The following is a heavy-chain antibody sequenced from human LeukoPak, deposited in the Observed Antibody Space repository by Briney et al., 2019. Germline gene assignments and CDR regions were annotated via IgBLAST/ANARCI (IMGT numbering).Heavy chain of an antibody. CDR3: ARLTGSSSSTPSGGMDV. Sequence: GESLKISCEGSGYSFTTYWIGWVRQMSGKGLEWMGIIYPGDSDTRYSPSFHGQVTISVDKSISTAYLQWSSLKASDTAMDYCARLTGSSSSTPSGGMDVWGQGTTVT. J-gene: IGHJ6*02. CDR2: IYPGDSDT. V-gene: IGHV5-51*01. D-gene: IGHD1-14*01. CDR1: GYSFTTYW.